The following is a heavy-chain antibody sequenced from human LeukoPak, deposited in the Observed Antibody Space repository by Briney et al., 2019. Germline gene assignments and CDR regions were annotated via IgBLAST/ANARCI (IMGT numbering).Heavy chain of an antibody. CDR1: GFTFDDYA. Sequence: PGGSLRLSCAASGFTFDDYAMHWVRQAPGKGLEWVSGISWNSGSIGYADPVKGRFTISRDNAKNSLYLQMNSLRAEDTAVYYCAKDGRPGIAAAGIGYFDYWGQGTLVTVSS. D-gene: IGHD6-13*01. J-gene: IGHJ4*02. V-gene: IGHV3-9*01. CDR2: ISWNSGSI. CDR3: AKDGRPGIAAAGIGYFDY.